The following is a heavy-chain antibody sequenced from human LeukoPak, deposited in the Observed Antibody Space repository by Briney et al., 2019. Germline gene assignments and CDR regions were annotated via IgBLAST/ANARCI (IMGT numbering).Heavy chain of an antibody. CDR3: ARGPYYDSSKISAFDI. CDR1: GGSISSYY. J-gene: IGHJ3*02. V-gene: IGHV4-4*07. Sequence: SETLSLTCTVSGGSISSYYWSWIRQPAGKGLESIGRIYSSGGTNYNPSLRSRVTMSVDTSKNQFSLKLTSVTAADTAVYYCARGPYYDSSKISAFDIWGQGTMVTVSS. D-gene: IGHD3-22*01. CDR2: IYSSGGT.